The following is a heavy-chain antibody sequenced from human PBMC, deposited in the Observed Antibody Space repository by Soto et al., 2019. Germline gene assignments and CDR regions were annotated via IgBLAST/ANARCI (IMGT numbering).Heavy chain of an antibody. CDR2: IYPGDSGT. CDR1: EYSFSSHW. J-gene: IGHJ2*01. V-gene: IGHV5-51*01. D-gene: IGHD1-1*01. Sequence: GESLKISCKGSEYSFSSHWIAWVRQVPGKGLEWMGTIYPGDSGTRYSPSFEGRVSMSADESISTAYLQWGSLQASDTAIYYCARGDTYNSYWNFDLWGRGTLVTVSS. CDR3: ARGDTYNSYWNFDL.